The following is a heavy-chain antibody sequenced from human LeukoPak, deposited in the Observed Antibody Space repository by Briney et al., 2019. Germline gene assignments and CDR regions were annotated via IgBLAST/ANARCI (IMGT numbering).Heavy chain of an antibody. Sequence: SETLSLTCTVSGGSISSYYWSWIRQPAGKGLEWIGRIYTSGSTNYNPSLKSRVTMSVDTSKNQFSLKLSSVTAADTAVYYCARGGSYYHRGYYYGMDVWGQGTTVTVSS. D-gene: IGHD1-26*01. CDR3: ARGGSYYHRGYYYGMDV. CDR1: GGSISSYY. J-gene: IGHJ6*02. CDR2: IYTSGST. V-gene: IGHV4-4*07.